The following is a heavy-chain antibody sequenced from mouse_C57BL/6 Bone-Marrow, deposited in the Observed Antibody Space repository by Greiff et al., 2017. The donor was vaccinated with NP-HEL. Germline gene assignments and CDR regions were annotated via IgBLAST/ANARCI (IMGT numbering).Heavy chain of an antibody. CDR3: ARDSLTGNYYAMDY. V-gene: IGHV5-4*01. Sequence: EVKLMESGGGLVKPGGSLKLSCAASGFTFSSYAMSWVRQTPEKRLEWVATISDGGSYTYYPDNVKGRFTISRDNAKNNLYLQMSHLKSEDTAMYYCARDSLTGNYYAMDYWGQGTSVTVSS. CDR2: ISDGGSYT. D-gene: IGHD4-1*01. CDR1: GFTFSSYA. J-gene: IGHJ4*01.